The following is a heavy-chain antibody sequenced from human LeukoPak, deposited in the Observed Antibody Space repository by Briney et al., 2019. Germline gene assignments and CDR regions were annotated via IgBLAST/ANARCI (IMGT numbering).Heavy chain of an antibody. CDR1: GGPFSGYY. CDR2: INHSGST. CDR3: ARGRRGYSYGRNDLDY. D-gene: IGHD5-18*01. V-gene: IGHV4-34*01. Sequence: SETLSLTCAAYGGPFSGYYWSWIRQPPEKGLEWIWEINHSGSTNYNPSLKSRVTISVDTSKNQFSLKLSSVTAADTAVYYCARGRRGYSYGRNDLDYWGQGTLVTVSS. J-gene: IGHJ4*02.